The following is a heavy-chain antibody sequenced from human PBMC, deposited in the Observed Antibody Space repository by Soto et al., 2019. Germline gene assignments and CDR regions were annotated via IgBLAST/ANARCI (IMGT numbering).Heavy chain of an antibody. Sequence: EVQLLESGGGLVQPGGSLRLSGAASGFTFSSYAMSWGRQAPGKGLEWVSAISGSGGSTYYADSVKGRFTISRDNSKNTLYLQMNSLRAEDTAVYYCAKDRSTIIAVAGMSLDYWVQGTLVTVSS. CDR1: GFTFSSYA. J-gene: IGHJ4*02. V-gene: IGHV3-23*01. CDR3: AKDRSTIIAVAGMSLDY. D-gene: IGHD6-19*01. CDR2: ISGSGGST.